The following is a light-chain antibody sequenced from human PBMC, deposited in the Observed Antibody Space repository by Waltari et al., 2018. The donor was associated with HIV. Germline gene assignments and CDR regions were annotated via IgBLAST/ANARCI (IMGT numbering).Light chain of an antibody. CDR2: NNT. CDR1: SSNIGAGFD. Sequence: QSVLTQPPSVSGAPGQRVTISCPGTSSNIGAGFDVHWYQQLPGTVPKVLIYNNTDRPSGFPDRFSGSKSATAASLAITGLQAEDEANYYCQSYDISLSGWVFGGGTKLTVL. J-gene: IGLJ2*01. CDR3: QSYDISLSGWV. V-gene: IGLV1-40*01.